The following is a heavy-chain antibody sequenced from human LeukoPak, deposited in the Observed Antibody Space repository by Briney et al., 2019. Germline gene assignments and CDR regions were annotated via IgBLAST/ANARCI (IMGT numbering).Heavy chain of an antibody. V-gene: IGHV4-59*01. Sequence: PSETLSLTCTVSGGSISSYYWSWIRQPPGKGLEWIGYIYYSGSTNYNPSLKSRVTISVDTSKNQFSLKLSSVTAADTAVYYCARAGYGTPDAFDIWGQGTMVTVSS. J-gene: IGHJ3*02. D-gene: IGHD5-18*01. CDR2: IYYSGST. CDR1: GGSISSYY. CDR3: ARAGYGTPDAFDI.